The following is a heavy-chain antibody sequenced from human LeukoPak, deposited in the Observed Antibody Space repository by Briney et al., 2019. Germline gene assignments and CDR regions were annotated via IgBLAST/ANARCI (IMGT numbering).Heavy chain of an antibody. CDR1: GYTFTSYG. V-gene: IGHV1-18*01. Sequence: ASVKVSCKASGYTFTSYGISCVRQAPGQGLEWMGWISAYNGNTNYAQKLQGRVTMTTDTSTNTAYMELRSLRSDDTAVYYCARDANSWATSGYFDYWGQGTLVTVSS. J-gene: IGHJ4*02. D-gene: IGHD5-12*01. CDR2: ISAYNGNT. CDR3: ARDANSWATSGYFDY.